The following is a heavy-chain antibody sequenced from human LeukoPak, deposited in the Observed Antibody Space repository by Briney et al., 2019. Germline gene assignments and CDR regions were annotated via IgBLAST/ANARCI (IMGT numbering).Heavy chain of an antibody. CDR1: GYNFNTYG. Sequence: ASVKVSFKASGYNFNTYGISWVRQAPGQGLEWMGWISGYNGQTNYTLNFEGRVTMTTDTSTSTAYMELRSLRSDDTAVYYCARSPIYYYDTSGLYDFEYWGLGTLVTVSS. V-gene: IGHV1-18*04. J-gene: IGHJ4*02. D-gene: IGHD3-22*01. CDR2: ISGYNGQT. CDR3: ARSPIYYYDTSGLYDFEY.